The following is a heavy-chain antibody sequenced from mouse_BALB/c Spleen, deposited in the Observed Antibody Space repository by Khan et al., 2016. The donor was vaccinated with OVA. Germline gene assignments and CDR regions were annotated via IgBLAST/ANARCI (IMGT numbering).Heavy chain of an antibody. CDR2: VSTGGSYS. Sequence: EVELVESGGDLVKPGGSLKLSCAASGFTFSTYGMSWVRQAPDKRLEWVATVSTGGSYSYYPDRVKGRFTISIDNSTNTPYLHMSGLRSEESAMFYCTRLAYYYDSEGFAYWGQGTLVTVSA. CDR1: GFTFSTYG. CDR3: TRLAYYYDSEGFAY. J-gene: IGHJ3*01. D-gene: IGHD1-1*01. V-gene: IGHV5-6*01.